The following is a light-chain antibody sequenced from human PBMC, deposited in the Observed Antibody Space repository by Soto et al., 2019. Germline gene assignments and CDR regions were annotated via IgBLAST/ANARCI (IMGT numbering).Light chain of an antibody. CDR3: QQSYDTPWT. J-gene: IGKJ1*01. CDR2: GAT. CDR1: QSVNIY. V-gene: IGKV3D-15*01. Sequence: EIVMTQSPATLSVSPGERATLSCRASQSVNIYLAWYQQKPGQAPRLLIFGATYRATGIPARFSGSGSGTEFTLTISSLQPEDFATYYCQQSYDTPWTFGQGTKLEIK.